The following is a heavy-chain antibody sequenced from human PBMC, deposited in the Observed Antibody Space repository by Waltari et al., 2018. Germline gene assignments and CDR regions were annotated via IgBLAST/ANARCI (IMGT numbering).Heavy chain of an antibody. V-gene: IGHV1-3*03. CDR3: ARGGRLYSSGWLGY. D-gene: IGHD6-19*01. Sequence: QVQLVQSGAEVKKPGASVKVSCKASGYIFTSYAMRWVRQAPGQRLEWMGWINAGNGNTKYSQEFQGRVTITRDTSASTAYMELSSLRSEDMAVYYCARGGRLYSSGWLGYWGQGTLVTVSS. CDR1: GYIFTSYA. CDR2: INAGNGNT. J-gene: IGHJ4*02.